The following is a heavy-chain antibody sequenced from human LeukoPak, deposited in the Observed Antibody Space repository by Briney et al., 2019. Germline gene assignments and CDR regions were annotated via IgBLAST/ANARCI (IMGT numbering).Heavy chain of an antibody. Sequence: GGSLRLSCAASGFTFSSYGMHWVRQAPGKGLEWVAFIRYDGSNKYYADSVKGRFTISRDNSKNTLYLQMNSLRAEDTAVYYCARALTPDYYGSGSPYNWFDPWGQGTLVTVSS. J-gene: IGHJ5*02. V-gene: IGHV3-30*02. CDR1: GFTFSSYG. CDR2: IRYDGSNK. CDR3: ARALTPDYYGSGSPYNWFDP. D-gene: IGHD3-10*01.